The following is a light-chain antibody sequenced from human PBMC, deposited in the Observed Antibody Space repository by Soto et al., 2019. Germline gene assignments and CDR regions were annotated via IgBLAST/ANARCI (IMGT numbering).Light chain of an antibody. CDR1: QSVSIY. V-gene: IGKV3-11*01. CDR3: QQRSTWPLT. J-gene: IGKJ4*01. CDR2: DAS. Sequence: EIVLTQSPATLSLYPGERTTLSCRASQSVSIYLAWYQQKPGQAPRLLIYDASNRATGIPARFSGSGSGTDFTLTISSLEPEDFAIYYCQQRSTWPLTFGGGTKVEIK.